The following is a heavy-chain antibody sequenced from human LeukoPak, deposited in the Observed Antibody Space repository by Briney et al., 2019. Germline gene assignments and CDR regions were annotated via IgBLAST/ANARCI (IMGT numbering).Heavy chain of an antibody. D-gene: IGHD3-10*01. CDR2: IYYSENT. J-gene: IGHJ4*02. CDR3: AREGPAYYGSGSPFDY. CDR1: GDSISTYY. V-gene: IGHV4-59*01. Sequence: SETLSLTCTVSGDSISTYYWSWIRQPPGKGLEWIGYIYYSENTKHNPSLKRQVTISVDTSKNQFSLKLSSVTAADTAVYYCAREGPAYYGSGSPFDYWGQGTLVTVSS.